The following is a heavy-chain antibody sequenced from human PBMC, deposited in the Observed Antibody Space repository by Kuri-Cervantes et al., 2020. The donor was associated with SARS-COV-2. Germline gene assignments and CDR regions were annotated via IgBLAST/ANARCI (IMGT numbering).Heavy chain of an antibody. D-gene: IGHD2-21*01. CDR3: ARESNSSHYYGTGV. Sequence: GSLRLSCTVSGGSISTYYWSWIRQPPGKGLEWIGYIYYSGSTTYNPSLKSRVTISVDTSKNQFSLELDSVTAADPAVYYCARESNSSHYYGTGVWAKGPRSPSP. V-gene: IGHV4-59*01. J-gene: IGHJ6*02. CDR1: GGSISTYY. CDR2: IYYSGST.